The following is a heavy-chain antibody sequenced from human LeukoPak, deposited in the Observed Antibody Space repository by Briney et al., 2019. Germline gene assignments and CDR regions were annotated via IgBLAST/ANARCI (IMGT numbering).Heavy chain of an antibody. D-gene: IGHD3-22*01. CDR2: IIPIFGTA. V-gene: IGHV1-69*05. Sequence: SVKVSCKASGGTFSSYAISWVRQAPGQGLEWMGGIIPIFGTANYAQKFQGRVTITTDESTSTAYMELSSLRSEDTAVYYCASCKIPRYYDSSGYSYYFDYWGQGTLVAVSS. J-gene: IGHJ4*02. CDR1: GGTFSSYA. CDR3: ASCKIPRYYDSSGYSYYFDY.